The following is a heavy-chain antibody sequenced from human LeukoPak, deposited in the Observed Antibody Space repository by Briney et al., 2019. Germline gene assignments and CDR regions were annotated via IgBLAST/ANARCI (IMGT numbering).Heavy chain of an antibody. CDR3: TTGDTMIVVVIIDHDAFDI. CDR2: IKSKTDGGTT. CDR1: GFTFSNYG. D-gene: IGHD3-22*01. Sequence: PGGSLRLSCAASGFTFSNYGMHWVRQAPGKGLEWVGRIKSKTDGGTTDYAAPVKGRFTISRDDSKNTLYLQMNSLKTEDTAVYYCTTGDTMIVVVIIDHDAFDIWGQGTMVTVSS. V-gene: IGHV3-15*01. J-gene: IGHJ3*02.